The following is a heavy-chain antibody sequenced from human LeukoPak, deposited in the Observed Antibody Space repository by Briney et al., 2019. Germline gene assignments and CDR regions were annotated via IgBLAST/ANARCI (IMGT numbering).Heavy chain of an antibody. CDR3: ARETDGLDY. CDR2: ISWDGGST. D-gene: IGHD5-24*01. Sequence: GRSLRLSCAASGFTFDDYAMHWVRQAPGKGLEWVSLISWDGGSTYYADSVKGRFTISRDNSKNTLYLQMNSLRAEDTAVYYCARETDGLDYWGQGTLVTVSS. CDR1: GFTFDDYA. V-gene: IGHV3-43D*03. J-gene: IGHJ4*02.